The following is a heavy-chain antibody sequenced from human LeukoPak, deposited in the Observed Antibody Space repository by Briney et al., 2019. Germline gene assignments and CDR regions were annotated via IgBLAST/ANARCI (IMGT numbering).Heavy chain of an antibody. CDR3: ARHETGPYFDY. J-gene: IGHJ4*02. CDR1: GYSLTSYW. Sequence: PGESLKISCKGSGYSLTSYWIGWVRQMPGKGLECMGIIYPSDSDTRYSPSFQGQVTISADRSISTAYLQWSSLKASDTAMYYCARHETGPYFDYWGQGTLVTVSS. V-gene: IGHV5-51*01. D-gene: IGHD1-1*01. CDR2: IYPSDSDT.